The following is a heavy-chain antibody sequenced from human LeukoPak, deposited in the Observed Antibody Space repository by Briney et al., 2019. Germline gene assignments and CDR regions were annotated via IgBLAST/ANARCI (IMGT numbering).Heavy chain of an antibody. CDR1: GGSISSGGYY. Sequence: SQTLSLTCTVSGGSISSGGYYWSWIRQHPGKGLELIGYIYYSGSTYYNPSLKSRVTISVDTSKNQFSLKLSSVTAADTAVYYCAREGGLDSSGYRYFDYWGQGTLVTVSS. CDR2: IYYSGST. D-gene: IGHD3-22*01. V-gene: IGHV4-31*03. CDR3: AREGGLDSSGYRYFDY. J-gene: IGHJ4*02.